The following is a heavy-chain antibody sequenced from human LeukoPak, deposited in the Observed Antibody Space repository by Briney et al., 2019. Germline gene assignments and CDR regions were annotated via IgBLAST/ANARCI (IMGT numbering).Heavy chain of an antibody. CDR1: GFTFSTYV. CDR3: ARGSWRFDNGDSGFDP. CDR2: ISYDGRNK. Sequence: GGSLRLSCVASGFTFSTYVMGWVRQVPGKGLEWVAVISYDGRNKNYADSVKGRFTISRDNSKNTLYLQMNSLRTEDTAVYYCARGSWRFDNGDSGFDPWGQGTLVTVSS. V-gene: IGHV3-30*03. J-gene: IGHJ5*02. D-gene: IGHD4-17*01.